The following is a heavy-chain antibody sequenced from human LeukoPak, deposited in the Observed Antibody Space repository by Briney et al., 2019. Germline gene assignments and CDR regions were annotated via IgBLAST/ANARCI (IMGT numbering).Heavy chain of an antibody. Sequence: PGGSLRLSCAASGFTFSTSVMHWVRQAPGKGLEWLSFIRFDGSEKYYADSVKGRFTISRDNSKNTLFLQMSSLRAEDTAVYYCATRNAWGQGTLVTVSS. CDR2: IRFDGSEK. J-gene: IGHJ5*02. V-gene: IGHV3-30*02. CDR3: ATRNA. CDR1: GFTFSTSV.